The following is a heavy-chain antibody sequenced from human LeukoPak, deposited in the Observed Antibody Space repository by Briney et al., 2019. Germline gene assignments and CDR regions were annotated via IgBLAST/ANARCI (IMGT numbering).Heavy chain of an antibody. D-gene: IGHD6-13*01. CDR2: ISGSSDTT. CDR3: AKQAVGYSSSWPWFFDS. V-gene: IGHV3-23*01. CDR1: GFTFSSYA. J-gene: IGHJ4*02. Sequence: TGGSLRLSCAASGFTFSSYAMSWVRQAPGEGLEWVSSISGSSDTTYYADSVKGRFTISRDNSKNTVHLQMNSLRAEGTALYYCAKQAVGYSSSWPWFFDSWGQGTLVTVSS.